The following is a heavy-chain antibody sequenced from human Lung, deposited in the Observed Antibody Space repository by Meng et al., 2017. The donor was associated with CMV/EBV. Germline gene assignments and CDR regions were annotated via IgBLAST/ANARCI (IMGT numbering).Heavy chain of an antibody. Sequence: SXXVSXKASGGTFSDYTISWVRQAPGQGLEWMGRITPIVGIPRYAQRYQDRVMITADKYTETSYMEVTRVTFEDAAVYFCATGQCSSDNCRDAYNCFDSWGQGTLVTVSS. CDR3: ATGQCSSDNCRDAYNCFDS. V-gene: IGHV1-69*02. CDR2: ITPIVGIP. J-gene: IGHJ5*01. D-gene: IGHD2-2*01. CDR1: GGTFSDYT.